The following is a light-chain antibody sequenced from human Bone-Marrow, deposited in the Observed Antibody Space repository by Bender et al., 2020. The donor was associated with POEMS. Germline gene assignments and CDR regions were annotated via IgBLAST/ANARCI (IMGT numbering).Light chain of an antibody. V-gene: IGLV2-14*01. CDR3: SSLTSSSTGV. J-gene: IGLJ1*01. Sequence: QSALTQPASVSESPGQSITLSCTGISSDVSGYDYFSWYQQHPGKAPKLMIYDVNNRPSGVSNRFSGSKSGNTASLTISGLQAEDEAEYYCSSLTSSSTGVFGTGTKVTVL. CDR2: DVN. CDR1: SSDVSGYDY.